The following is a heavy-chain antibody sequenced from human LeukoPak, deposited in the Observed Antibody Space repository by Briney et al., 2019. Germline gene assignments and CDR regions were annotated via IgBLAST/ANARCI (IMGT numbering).Heavy chain of an antibody. CDR3: ARIGSTGVWGSFNI. D-gene: IGHD3-16*01. V-gene: IGHV3-21*01. J-gene: IGHJ3*02. CDR1: GFTFSTYS. CDR2: ISGSSSFI. Sequence: GGSLRLSCAASGFTFSTYSMNWVRQAPGKGLEWVSSISGSSSFIYYADSVKGRFTISRDNAKNSLYLQMNSLRAEDTAVYYCARIGSTGVWGSFNIWGQGTMVTVSS.